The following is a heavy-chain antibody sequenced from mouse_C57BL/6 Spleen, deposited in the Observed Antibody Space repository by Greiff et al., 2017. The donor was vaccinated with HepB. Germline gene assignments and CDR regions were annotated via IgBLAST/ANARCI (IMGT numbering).Heavy chain of an antibody. Sequence: EVMLVESGGGLVKPGGSLKLSCAASGFTFSDYGMHWVRQAPEKGLEWVAYISSGSSTIYYADTVKGRFTISRDNAKKTLFLQMTSLRSEDTAMYYCARDYYGSSSAWFAYWGQGTLVTVSA. J-gene: IGHJ3*01. CDR2: ISSGSSTI. D-gene: IGHD1-1*01. CDR1: GFTFSDYG. V-gene: IGHV5-17*01. CDR3: ARDYYGSSSAWFAY.